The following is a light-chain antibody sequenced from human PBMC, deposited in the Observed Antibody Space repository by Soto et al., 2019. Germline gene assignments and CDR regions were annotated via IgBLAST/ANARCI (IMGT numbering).Light chain of an antibody. CDR3: QQYCSSPRT. J-gene: IGKJ2*01. CDR1: QSVSSSY. V-gene: IGKV3-20*01. CDR2: GAS. Sequence: EIVLTQSPGTLSLSPGERATLSCRASQSVSSSYLAWYQQNPGQAPRLLIYGASSRATGIPDRFRGSGSGTDVTLTISRLEPEDFSVYYCQQYCSSPRTFGQGTKLEIK.